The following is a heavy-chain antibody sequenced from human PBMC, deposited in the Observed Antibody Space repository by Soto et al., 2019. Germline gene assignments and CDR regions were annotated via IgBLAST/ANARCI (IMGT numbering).Heavy chain of an antibody. CDR2: IKEDGSVK. J-gene: IGHJ3*02. V-gene: IGHV3-7*01. Sequence: EVQVVESGGGLVQPGGSLRLSCAAIGFSLRSDWMAWVRQIPGKGLEFVANIKEDGSVKNYVDSVKGRFSISRDNDKNSVYLQMNSLRAEDTAVYYCGTDRWGGAFDMWGQGTTVTVSS. CDR1: GFSLRSDW. D-gene: IGHD3-10*01. CDR3: GTDRWGGAFDM.